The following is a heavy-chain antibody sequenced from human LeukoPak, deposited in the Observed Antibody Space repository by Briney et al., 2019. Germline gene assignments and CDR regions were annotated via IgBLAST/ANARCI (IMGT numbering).Heavy chain of an antibody. CDR2: INPTSGSA. Sequence: ASVKVSCKASGYTFSGYSMHWVRQAPGQGPEWMGMINPTSGSATHAQKFQGSVTMTRDTSTSTLYMELSSLRSDDTAVYYCARDWAHGSFDYWGQGTPVIVSS. CDR1: GYTFSGYS. CDR3: ARDWAHGSFDY. J-gene: IGHJ4*02. D-gene: IGHD3-10*01. V-gene: IGHV1-46*01.